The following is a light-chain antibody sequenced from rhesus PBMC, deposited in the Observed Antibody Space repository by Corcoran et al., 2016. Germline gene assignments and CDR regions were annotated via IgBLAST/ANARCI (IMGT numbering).Light chain of an antibody. V-gene: IGKV1-80*01. CDR3: QHGFGTPWT. J-gene: IGKJ1*01. CDR2: STS. CDR1: QDIINN. Sequence: DIQMTQSPFSLSASVGDTVTITCRASQDIINNLAWYQQAPGNVPKLLVYSTSTLPTGAPSRFSGIGSGTDFTLTISRLPPEDFATDYCQHGFGTPWTFGQGTKVEIK.